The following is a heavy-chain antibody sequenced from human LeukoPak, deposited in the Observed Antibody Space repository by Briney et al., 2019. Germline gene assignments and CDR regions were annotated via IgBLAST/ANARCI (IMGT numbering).Heavy chain of an antibody. CDR2: IIPIFGTA. J-gene: IGHJ4*02. CDR1: GGTFSSYA. V-gene: IGHV1-69*05. CDR3: AREDYYGSGGFGY. D-gene: IGHD3-10*01. Sequence: SVKVSCKASGGTFSSYAISWVRQAPGQGLEWMGGIIPIFGTANYAQKFQGRVTITTDESTSTAYMELSSLRSGDTAVYYCAREDYYGSGGFGYWGQGTLVTVSS.